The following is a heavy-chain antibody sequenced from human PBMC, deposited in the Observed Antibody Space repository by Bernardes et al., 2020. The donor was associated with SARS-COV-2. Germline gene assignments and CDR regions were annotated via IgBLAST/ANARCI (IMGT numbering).Heavy chain of an antibody. Sequence: ASVKVSCKASGYTFSNYGINWVRQAPGQGLEWMGWISAYNGNTNYAQKFQGRVNLITDTPTSTAYMELRSLRSDDTAVYYCARATSISWLAKGREDYWGQGTLVTVSS. CDR3: ARATSISWLAKGREDY. CDR1: GYTFSNYG. J-gene: IGHJ4*02. V-gene: IGHV1-18*04. CDR2: ISAYNGNT. D-gene: IGHD6-19*01.